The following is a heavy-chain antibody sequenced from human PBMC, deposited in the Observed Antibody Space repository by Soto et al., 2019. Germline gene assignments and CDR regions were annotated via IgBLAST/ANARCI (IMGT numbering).Heavy chain of an antibody. Sequence: PGGSLRLSCAASGFTFSSYALHWVRQAPGTGLEWVAVISYDGSNKYYADSVKGRFTISRDNSKNTLYLQMNSLRAEDTAVYYCARDQMATTLYYYYGMDVWGQGTTVTVSS. CDR2: ISYDGSNK. CDR3: ARDQMATTLYYYYGMDV. CDR1: GFTFSSYA. D-gene: IGHD1-1*01. J-gene: IGHJ6*02. V-gene: IGHV3-30-3*01.